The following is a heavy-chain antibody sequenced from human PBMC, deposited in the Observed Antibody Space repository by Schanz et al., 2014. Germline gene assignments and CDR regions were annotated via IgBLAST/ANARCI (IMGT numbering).Heavy chain of an antibody. Sequence: EVQLVESGGGLVQPGGSLRLSCSASGFTFSIYAMHWVRQAPGKGLEWVSAISGSGGSTYYARSVKGRFTISRDNSKNTLYLQMNSLRAEDTAVYYCAKGRFGELSAFDIWGQGTMVTVSS. CDR1: GFTFSIYA. V-gene: IGHV3-23*04. J-gene: IGHJ3*02. CDR2: ISGSGGST. CDR3: AKGRFGELSAFDI. D-gene: IGHD3-10*01.